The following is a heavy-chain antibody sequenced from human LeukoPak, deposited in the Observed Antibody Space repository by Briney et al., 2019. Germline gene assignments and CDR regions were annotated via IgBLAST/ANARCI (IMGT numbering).Heavy chain of an antibody. CDR2: ISYIGST. CDR3: ARDLVTVTKGFDI. V-gene: IGHV4-59*11. CDR1: ADSFSSHY. J-gene: IGHJ3*02. Sequence: SETLSLTCAVSADSFSSHYWTWIRQSPGKGLEWIGYISYIGSTNYNPSLKSRVTISIDTSKNQFSLKLSSVTAADTAVYYCARDLVTVTKGFDIWGQGTMVSVSS. D-gene: IGHD4-17*01.